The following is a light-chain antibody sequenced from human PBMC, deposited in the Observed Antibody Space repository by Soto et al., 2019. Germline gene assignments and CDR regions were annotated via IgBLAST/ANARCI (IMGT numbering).Light chain of an antibody. CDR2: DVS. J-gene: IGKJ1*01. CDR3: QQYSSYAS. V-gene: IGKV1-5*01. CDR1: QSISRW. Sequence: DIQMTQSPSTLSASLGDRVTITCRASQSISRWLAWYQQKPGKAPKLLISDVSNLERGVPSRFSGSGSGTDFTLTISSLETDDVATYYCQQYSSYASFGQGTKVE.